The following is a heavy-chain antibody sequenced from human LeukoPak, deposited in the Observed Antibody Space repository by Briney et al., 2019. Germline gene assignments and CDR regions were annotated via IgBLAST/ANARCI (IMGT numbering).Heavy chain of an antibody. CDR3: ARDLGSGYLQYGMDV. V-gene: IGHV3-21*04. J-gene: IGHJ6*02. CDR2: ISSSSSYI. CDR1: GFTFSSYS. Sequence: PGGSLRLSCATSGFTFSSYSMNWVRQAPGKGLEWVSSISSSSSYIYYADSVKGRFTISRDNAKNSLYLQMNSLRAEDTAAYYCARDLGSGYLQYGMDVWGQGTTVTVSS. D-gene: IGHD5-12*01.